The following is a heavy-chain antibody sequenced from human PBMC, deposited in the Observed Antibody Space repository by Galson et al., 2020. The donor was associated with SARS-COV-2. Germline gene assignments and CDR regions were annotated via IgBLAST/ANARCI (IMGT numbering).Heavy chain of an antibody. CDR2: ISTGSCCI. D-gene: IGHD2-15*01. V-gene: IGHV3-21*01. CDR3: ARVGGMATTPANYYYYGLDV. J-gene: IGHJ6*02. CDR1: GFPISSYS. Sequence: GESPKISCAASGFPISSYSMNWVRPTPGPGLECVSSISTGSCCIYYADSVKGRFTISRDNAKNSLYLQMNSLRAEDTAVYYCARVGGMATTPANYYYYGLDVWGQGTTVTVSS.